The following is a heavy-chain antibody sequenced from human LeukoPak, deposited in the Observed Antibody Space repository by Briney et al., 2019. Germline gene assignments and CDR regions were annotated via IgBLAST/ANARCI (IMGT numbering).Heavy chain of an antibody. Sequence: GGSLRLSCAASGFTFSNAWMNWVRQAPGKGLEWVSFISSTSTHINYADSVKGRFTISRDNAKNSLYLQMNSLRAEDTAVYYCARNTEDHWGQGTLVTVSS. J-gene: IGHJ4*02. CDR2: ISSTSTHI. CDR3: ARNTEDH. D-gene: IGHD1/OR15-1a*01. V-gene: IGHV3-21*01. CDR1: GFTFSNAW.